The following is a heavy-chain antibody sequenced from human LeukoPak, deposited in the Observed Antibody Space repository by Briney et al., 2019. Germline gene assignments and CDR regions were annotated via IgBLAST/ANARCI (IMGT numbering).Heavy chain of an antibody. CDR1: GFTFSSHG. Sequence: GGSLRLSCAASGFTFSSHGMSWVRQAPGKGLEWVSTISGSGDNTYYADSVKGRFTISRDNSKNTLYLQMNSLRAEDTAVYYCAKDLRAAAGPNWFDPWGQGTLVTVSS. CDR3: AKDLRAAAGPNWFDP. CDR2: ISGSGDNT. V-gene: IGHV3-23*01. D-gene: IGHD6-13*01. J-gene: IGHJ5*02.